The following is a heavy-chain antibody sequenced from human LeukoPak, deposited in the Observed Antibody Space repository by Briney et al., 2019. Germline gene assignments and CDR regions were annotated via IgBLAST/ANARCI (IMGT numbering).Heavy chain of an antibody. CDR2: INPNSGGT. CDR3: ASFSGIRFLGWLSHPGMDV. J-gene: IGHJ6*02. V-gene: IGHV1-2*02. D-gene: IGHD3-3*01. Sequence: ASVKVSCKASGYTFTGYYMHWVRQAPGQGLEWMGWINPNSGGTNYAQKFQGRVTMTRDTSISTAYMELSRLRSDDTAVYYCASFSGIRFLGWLSHPGMDVWGQGTTVTVSS. CDR1: GYTFTGYY.